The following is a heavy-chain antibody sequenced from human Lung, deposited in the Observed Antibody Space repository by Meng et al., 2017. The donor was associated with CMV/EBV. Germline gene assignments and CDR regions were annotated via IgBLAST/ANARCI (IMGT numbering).Heavy chain of an antibody. D-gene: IGHD3-22*01. J-gene: IGHJ2*01. Sequence: QVRLVQSGSELKKPGASVKVSCKAPGYTFINYAINWVRQAPGQGLEWMGWINTHTGNPTYGQGFTGRFVLSSDTSVSTANLQISSLKAEDTAVYYCARGGPYPDSSDFHWYFDHWGRGTLVTVSS. V-gene: IGHV7-4-1*02. CDR3: ARGGPYPDSSDFHWYFDH. CDR1: GYTFINYA. CDR2: INTHTGNP.